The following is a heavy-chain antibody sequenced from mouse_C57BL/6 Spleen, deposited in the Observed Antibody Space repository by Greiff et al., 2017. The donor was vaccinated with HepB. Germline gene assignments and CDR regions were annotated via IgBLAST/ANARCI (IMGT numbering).Heavy chain of an antibody. V-gene: IGHV5-17*01. CDR3: ARNPYYYGSSYGGSFFAY. CDR1: GFTFSDYG. CDR2: ISSGSSTI. J-gene: IGHJ3*01. D-gene: IGHD1-1*01. Sequence: EVKLVESGGGLVKPGGSLKLSCAASGFTFSDYGMHWVRQAPEKGLEWVAYISSGSSTIYYADTVKGRFTISRDNAKNTLFLQMTSLRSEDTAMYYCARNPYYYGSSYGGSFFAYWGQGTLVTVSA.